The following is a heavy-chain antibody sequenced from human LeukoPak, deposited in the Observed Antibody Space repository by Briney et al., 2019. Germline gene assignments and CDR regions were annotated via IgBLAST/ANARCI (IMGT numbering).Heavy chain of an antibody. J-gene: IGHJ4*02. CDR2: ISRGGNTI. Sequence: GGSLRLPCAASGFSFSDYYMSWIRQAPGKGLEWVSYISRGGNTIYYADSVKGRFTISRDNAKNFLYLQMDSLRAEDTAMYYCAGKSGVSGFFDSWGQGTLVTVSS. CDR3: AGKSGVSGFFDS. V-gene: IGHV3-11*01. D-gene: IGHD5/OR15-5a*01. CDR1: GFSFSDYY.